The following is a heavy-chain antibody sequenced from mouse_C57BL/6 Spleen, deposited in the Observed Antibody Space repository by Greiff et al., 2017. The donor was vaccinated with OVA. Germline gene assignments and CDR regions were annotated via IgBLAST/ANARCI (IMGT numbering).Heavy chain of an antibody. J-gene: IGHJ4*01. CDR3: ARDPLLAMDY. CDR2: IYPRSGNT. V-gene: IGHV1-81*01. CDR1: GYTFTSYG. D-gene: IGHD1-1*01. Sequence: VQLQESGAELARPGASVKLSCKASGYTFTSYGISWVKQRTGQGLEWIGEIYPRSGNTYYNEKFKGKATLTADKSSSTAYMELRSLTSEDSAVYFCARDPLLAMDYWGQGTSVTVSS.